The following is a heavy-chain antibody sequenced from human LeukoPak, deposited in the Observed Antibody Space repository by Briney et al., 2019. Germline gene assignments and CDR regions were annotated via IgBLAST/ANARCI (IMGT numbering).Heavy chain of an antibody. V-gene: IGHV4-34*01. J-gene: IGHJ6*02. CDR1: GGSFSGYY. Sequence: SETLSLTCAVYGGSFSGYYWSWIRQPPGKGLEWIGEINHSGSTNYNPSLKSRVTISVDTSKNQFSLKLSSVTAADTAVYYCARDARYCSGGSCYGYYYYGMDVWGQGTTVTVSS. CDR2: INHSGST. CDR3: ARDARYCSGGSCYGYYYYGMDV. D-gene: IGHD2-15*01.